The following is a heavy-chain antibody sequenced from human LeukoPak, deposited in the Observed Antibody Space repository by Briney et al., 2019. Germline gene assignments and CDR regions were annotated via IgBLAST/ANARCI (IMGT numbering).Heavy chain of an antibody. Sequence: GGSLRLSCAASGFTFSTYIMNWVRQAPGKGLEWVSFISGGGSYIYYAESVKGRFTISRDNAKNSLYPQMNSLRAEDTAIYYCASDRVASGRFGEVASWGQGTLVTVSS. CDR3: ASDRVASGRFGEVAS. CDR2: ISGGGSYI. CDR1: GFTFSTYI. V-gene: IGHV3-21*01. J-gene: IGHJ5*02. D-gene: IGHD3-10*01.